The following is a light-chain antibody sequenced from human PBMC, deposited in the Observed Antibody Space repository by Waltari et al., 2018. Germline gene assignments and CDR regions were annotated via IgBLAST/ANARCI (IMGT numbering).Light chain of an antibody. Sequence: QTVVTQEPSVSVSPGGTVTLTCGWNSGSVHTSHWPPWYQQTPGQTPRTLIYNTNTRSSGVPDRFSGSILGNKAALTITGAQADDECDYYCVLHVADAIFLFGGGTKLTVL. J-gene: IGLJ2*01. V-gene: IGLV8-61*01. CDR3: VLHVADAIFL. CDR2: NTN. CDR1: SGSVHTSHW.